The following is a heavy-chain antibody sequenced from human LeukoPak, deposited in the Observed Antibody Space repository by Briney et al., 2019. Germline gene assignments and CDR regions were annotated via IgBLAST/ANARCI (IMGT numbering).Heavy chain of an antibody. D-gene: IGHD6-13*01. Sequence: PGGSLRLSCAASGFTFTSYAMSWVRQAPGKGLEWVSAISGSGGSTYYADSVKGRFTTSRDNSKNTLYLQMNSRRAEDTAVYYCAKQGYSSSWNHFDYWGQGTLVTVSS. V-gene: IGHV3-23*01. CDR3: AKQGYSSSWNHFDY. CDR1: GFTFTSYA. CDR2: ISGSGGST. J-gene: IGHJ4*02.